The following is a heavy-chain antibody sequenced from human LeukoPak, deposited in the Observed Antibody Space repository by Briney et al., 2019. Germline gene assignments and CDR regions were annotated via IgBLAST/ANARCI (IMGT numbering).Heavy chain of an antibody. Sequence: ASLKVSCKASGYTFTTIYINWVRQAPGQGLEWMGWISAYNGKTNYAQKFQGRVTMTTDSSTSTAYMDLTSLRSDDTAVYYCARGGTYYLCIDYWGQGSLVTVSS. CDR3: ARGGTYYLCIDY. D-gene: IGHD1-26*01. CDR1: GYTFTTIY. CDR2: ISAYNGKT. V-gene: IGHV1-18*01. J-gene: IGHJ4*02.